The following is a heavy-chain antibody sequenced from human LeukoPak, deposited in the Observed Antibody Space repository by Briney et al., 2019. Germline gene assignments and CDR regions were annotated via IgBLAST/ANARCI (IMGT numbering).Heavy chain of an antibody. Sequence: PSETLSLTCTVSGGSISSYYWSCLRQPPGKGLEWIGYIYYSGSTNCIPSLKSRVTIAVDTSKNQFSLKLSSVTAADTAVYFCARDAAVAGTVVGLDYWGQGTLVTVSS. CDR2: IYYSGST. CDR1: GGSISSYY. J-gene: IGHJ4*02. D-gene: IGHD6-19*01. CDR3: ARDAAVAGTVVGLDY. V-gene: IGHV4-59*01.